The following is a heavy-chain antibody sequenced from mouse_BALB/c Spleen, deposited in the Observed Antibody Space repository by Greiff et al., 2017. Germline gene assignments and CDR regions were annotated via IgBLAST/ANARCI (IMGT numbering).Heavy chain of an antibody. J-gene: IGHJ3*01. Sequence: DVMLVESGGGLVKPGGSLKLSCAASGFAFSSYDMSWVRQTPEKRLEWVAYISSGGGSTYYPDTVKGRFTISRDNAKNTLYLQMSSLKSEDTAMYYCARGIHYYGYPFAYWGQGTLVTVSA. CDR3: ARGIHYYGYPFAY. D-gene: IGHD1-2*01. V-gene: IGHV5-12-1*01. CDR2: ISSGGGST. CDR1: GFAFSSYD.